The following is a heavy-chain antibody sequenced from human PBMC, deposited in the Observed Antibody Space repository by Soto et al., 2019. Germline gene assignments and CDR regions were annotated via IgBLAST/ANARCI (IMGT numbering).Heavy chain of an antibody. J-gene: IGHJ3*02. CDR3: ARDTGYDHDAFDI. Sequence: ASVKVSCKASGYSFITSYHMHWVRQAPGQGLEWMGIINPTGSMTSYSQKFQGRLTMTRDTSTATDYMELSNLTSEDTALYFCARDTGYDHDAFDIWRQGTMVTVSS. V-gene: IGHV1-46*01. D-gene: IGHD5-12*01. CDR1: GYSFITSYH. CDR2: INPTGSMT.